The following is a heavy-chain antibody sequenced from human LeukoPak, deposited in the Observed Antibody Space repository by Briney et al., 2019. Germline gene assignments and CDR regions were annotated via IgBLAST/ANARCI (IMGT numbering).Heavy chain of an antibody. D-gene: IGHD3-3*01. CDR2: ISSSSYI. Sequence: GGSLRLSCAASGFTFSSYSMNWVRQAPGKGLEWVSSISSSSYIYYADSVKGRFTISRDNAKNSLYLQMNSLRAEDTAVYYCARESYYDFSSGMDVWGKGTTVTVSS. J-gene: IGHJ6*04. CDR3: ARESYYDFSSGMDV. CDR1: GFTFSSYS. V-gene: IGHV3-21*01.